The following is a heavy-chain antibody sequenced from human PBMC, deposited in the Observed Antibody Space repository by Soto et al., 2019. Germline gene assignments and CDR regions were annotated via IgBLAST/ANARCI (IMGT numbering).Heavy chain of an antibody. D-gene: IGHD3-3*01. CDR3: ARDQAGIGGFLEGMDV. V-gene: IGHV4-59*01. Sequence: SETLSLTCTVSGGSISSYYWSWIRQPPGKGLEWVGYIYYSGSTNYNPSLKSRVTISVDTSKNQFSLKLSSVTAADTAVYYCARDQAGIGGFLEGMDVWGQGTTVTVSS. CDR1: GGSISSYY. J-gene: IGHJ6*02. CDR2: IYYSGST.